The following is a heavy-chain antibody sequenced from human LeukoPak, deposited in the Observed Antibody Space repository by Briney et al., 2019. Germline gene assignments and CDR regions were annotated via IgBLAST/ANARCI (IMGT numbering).Heavy chain of an antibody. D-gene: IGHD5-18*01. CDR3: AKTKGYCYGYYFDY. V-gene: IGHV3-30*18. Sequence: PGGSLRLSCAASGFTFSSYAMQWVRQSLGKGLEWVAVMSYDGFNKYYADSVKGRFTISRDNSKNTLYLQMNSLRAEDTAVYYCAKTKGYCYGYYFDYWGQGTLVTVSS. J-gene: IGHJ4*02. CDR2: MSYDGFNK. CDR1: GFTFSSYA.